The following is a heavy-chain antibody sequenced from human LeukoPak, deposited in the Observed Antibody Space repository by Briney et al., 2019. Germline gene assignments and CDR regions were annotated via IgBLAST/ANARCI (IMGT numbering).Heavy chain of an antibody. CDR3: TSCAYDYLFFEN. CDR1: GFTFSEYY. CDR2: TRNKANSHST. V-gene: IGHV3-72*01. Sequence: GGSLRLSCVASGFTFSEYYMDWVRQAPGKGLEWVARTRNKANSHSTEYAASVKGRFTISRDDSQNSLYLQMNSLKNEDTAVYYCTSCAYDYLFFENWGQGTLVTVSS. J-gene: IGHJ4*02. D-gene: IGHD5-12*01.